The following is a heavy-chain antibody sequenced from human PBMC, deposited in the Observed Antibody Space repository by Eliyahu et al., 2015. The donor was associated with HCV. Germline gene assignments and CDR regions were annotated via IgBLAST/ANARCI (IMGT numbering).Heavy chain of an antibody. J-gene: IGHJ6*02. D-gene: IGHD2-15*01. CDR1: GFXFSSYS. CDR3: ARGGDIVVVDRGMDV. Sequence: EVQLVESGGGLVQPGGSLXLSCAASGFXFSSYSMNWVRQAPGKGLEWVSYISSSSSTIYYADPVKGRFTISRDNAKNSLYLQMNSLRDEDTAVYYCARGGDIVVVDRGMDVWGQGTTVTVSS. V-gene: IGHV3-48*02. CDR2: ISSSSSTI.